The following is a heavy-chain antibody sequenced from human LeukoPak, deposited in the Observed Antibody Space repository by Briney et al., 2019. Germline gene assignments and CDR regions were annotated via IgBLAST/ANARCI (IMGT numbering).Heavy chain of an antibody. J-gene: IGHJ4*02. CDR1: DGSITNYY. CDR2: IYFTGTA. Sequence: SETVSLTCTVSDGSITNYYWTWSRQPPGKGLEWIGYIYFTGTANYNPSLKSRVTMSVDTSKNQFSLKLNSVTAADTAVYYCARGQAYGLLNALDYWGQGTLVTVSS. CDR3: ARGQAYGLLNALDY. V-gene: IGHV4-59*01. D-gene: IGHD3-10*01.